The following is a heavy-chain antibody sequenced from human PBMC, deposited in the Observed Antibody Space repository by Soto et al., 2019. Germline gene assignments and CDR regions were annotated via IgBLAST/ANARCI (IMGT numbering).Heavy chain of an antibody. J-gene: IGHJ4*02. Sequence: EVQLVEPGGGLVKPGGSLRLSCAASGFTFSSYSMNWVRQAPGKGLEWVSSISSSSSYIYYADSVKGRFTISRDNAKNSLYLQMNSLRAEDTAVYYCARDSFEQWLADYWGQGTLVTVSS. CDR3: ARDSFEQWLADY. V-gene: IGHV3-21*01. CDR1: GFTFSSYS. CDR2: ISSSSSYI. D-gene: IGHD6-19*01.